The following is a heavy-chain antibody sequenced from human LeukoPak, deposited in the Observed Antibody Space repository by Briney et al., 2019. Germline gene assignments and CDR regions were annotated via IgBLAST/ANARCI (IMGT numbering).Heavy chain of an antibody. CDR1: GFTFSSYT. Sequence: GGSLRLSCAASGFTFSSYTMNWVRQAPGKGLEWVSAISSSSSYIYYADSVKGRFTISRDNSKNTLYLHMNNLRAEDTAVYYCAKHPSGYYYDLFDYWGQGTLVTVSS. D-gene: IGHD3-22*01. J-gene: IGHJ4*02. CDR2: ISSSSSYI. V-gene: IGHV3-21*04. CDR3: AKHPSGYYYDLFDY.